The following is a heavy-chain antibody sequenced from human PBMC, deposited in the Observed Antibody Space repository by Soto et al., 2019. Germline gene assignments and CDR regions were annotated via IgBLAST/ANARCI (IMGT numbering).Heavy chain of an antibody. CDR1: GFTFSSYA. D-gene: IGHD6-13*01. CDR2: ISGSGGST. J-gene: IGHJ3*02. V-gene: IGHV3-23*01. CDR3: EKDSSSWPRERNAFDI. Sequence: EVQLLESGGGLVQPGGSLRLSCAASGFTFSSYAMSWVRQAPGKGLEWVSGISGSGGSTYYADSVKGRFTISRDNSKNTLYLQMNSLRAEDTAVYYCEKDSSSWPRERNAFDIWGQGTMVTVSS.